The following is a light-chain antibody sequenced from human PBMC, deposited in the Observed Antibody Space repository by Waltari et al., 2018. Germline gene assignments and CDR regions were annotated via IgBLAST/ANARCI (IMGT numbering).Light chain of an antibody. CDR1: QSLRHSNGYIY. Sequence: DIVVTQSPLSLPVTPGEPATISCRSSQSLRHSNGYIYLDWYLQKSGQSPQLLIYLGSNRAAGVPDRFSGSASGTDFTLKISRLEAEDVGVYYCMQAVQNPWTFGPGTKIEIK. CDR3: MQAVQNPWT. V-gene: IGKV2-28*01. J-gene: IGKJ1*01. CDR2: LGS.